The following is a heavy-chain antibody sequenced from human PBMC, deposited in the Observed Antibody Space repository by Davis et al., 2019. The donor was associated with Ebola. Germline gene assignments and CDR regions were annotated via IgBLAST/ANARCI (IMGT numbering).Heavy chain of an antibody. V-gene: IGHV3-7*01. CDR1: GFTFSSYS. CDR3: ARVHYSLSRYFDWLSDAFDI. Sequence: PGGSLRLSCAASGFTFSSYSMNWVRQAPGKGLEWVANIKKDGSEKYYVDSVKGRFTISRDNAKNSLYLQMNSLRAEDTAVYYCARVHYSLSRYFDWLSDAFDIWGQGTMVAVSS. D-gene: IGHD3-9*01. CDR2: IKKDGSEK. J-gene: IGHJ3*02.